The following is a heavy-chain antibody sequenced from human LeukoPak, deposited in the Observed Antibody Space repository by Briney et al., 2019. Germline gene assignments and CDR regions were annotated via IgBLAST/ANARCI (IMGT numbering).Heavy chain of an antibody. J-gene: IGHJ6*02. V-gene: IGHV3-33*01. CDR3: ARDPRMGMWNGLDV. Sequence: GGSLRLSCAASGFIFSNFGMHWVRQAPGRGLEWVAVIWHDGSDKYYADSVKGRFSISRDDSKNTLYLQVNSLRVEDTAVYYCARDPRMGMWNGLDVWGQGTTVTVSS. CDR1: GFIFSNFG. CDR2: IWHDGSDK. D-gene: IGHD3-16*01.